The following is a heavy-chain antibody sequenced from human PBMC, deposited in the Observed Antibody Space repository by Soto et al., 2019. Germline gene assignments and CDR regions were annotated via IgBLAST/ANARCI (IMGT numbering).Heavy chain of an antibody. V-gene: IGHV3-66*01. D-gene: IGHD3-3*01. CDR2: ISSGGST. CDR3: ARDTLGGAYDFLH. J-gene: IGHJ4*02. Sequence: EVQLVESGGGLVQPGGSLRLSCAASGFTVSNLYMTWVRQAPGKGLQWVAVISSGGSTYYAASVKGRFTISRDNSKNTLYLEMNSLRAEDTAVYYCARDTLGGAYDFLHGGQGTLVTVSS. CDR1: GFTVSNLY.